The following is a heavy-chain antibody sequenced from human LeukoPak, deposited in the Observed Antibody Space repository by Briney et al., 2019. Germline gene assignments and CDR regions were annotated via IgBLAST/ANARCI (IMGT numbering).Heavy chain of an antibody. V-gene: IGHV4-59*11. Sequence: SETLSLTCTVSGGSISSHYWSWIRQPPGKGLEWIGYAYNSGSTKYNPALKSRVFISVDTSRNQFSLELNSVTAADTAMYYCARDRSLYNDFWSGYYAFDIWGQGTMVTVSP. D-gene: IGHD3-3*01. CDR1: GGSISSHY. CDR3: ARDRSLYNDFWSGYYAFDI. J-gene: IGHJ3*02. CDR2: AYNSGST.